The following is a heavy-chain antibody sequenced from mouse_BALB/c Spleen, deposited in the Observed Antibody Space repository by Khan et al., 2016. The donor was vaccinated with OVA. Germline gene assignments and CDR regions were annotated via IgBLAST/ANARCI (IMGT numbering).Heavy chain of an antibody. D-gene: IGHD1-1*01. CDR2: IGPGSSNA. Sequence: DLVKPGASVKLSCKASGYTFTGYWINWIKQRPGQGLEWIGRIGPGSSNAYYNDMFKGKATLTVDTSSNTAYIQLSSLSSEDSAVYFCARENYYGRGCYAMDYWGQGTSVTVST. V-gene: IGHV1S41*01. CDR1: GYTFTGYW. J-gene: IGHJ4*01. CDR3: ARENYYGRGCYAMDY.